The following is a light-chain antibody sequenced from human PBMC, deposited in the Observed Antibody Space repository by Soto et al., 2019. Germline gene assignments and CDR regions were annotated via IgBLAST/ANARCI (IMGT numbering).Light chain of an antibody. CDR1: QSVSSN. J-gene: IGKJ1*01. CDR2: GAS. CDR3: QQYNNWWT. Sequence: EIVMTQFPVTLSVSPGERATLSCRAGQSVSSNLAWYQQKPGQAPRLLIYGASTRATGIPARFTGSGSGTEFTLTISSLQSDDSAVYYCQQYNNWWTFGQGTKVDIK. V-gene: IGKV3-15*01.